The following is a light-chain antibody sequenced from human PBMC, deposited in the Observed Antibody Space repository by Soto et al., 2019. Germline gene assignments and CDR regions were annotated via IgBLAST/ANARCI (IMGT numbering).Light chain of an antibody. Sequence: DILVTQSPSSLSASVGDRVTITCRASQSISSYLNWYQQKPGKAPKLLIYAASSLQSGVPSRFSGSGSGTDFTLTISSLQPEDFATYYCQQSYSTPLTFGGGTKVEIK. CDR1: QSISSY. CDR2: AAS. V-gene: IGKV1-39*01. J-gene: IGKJ4*01. CDR3: QQSYSTPLT.